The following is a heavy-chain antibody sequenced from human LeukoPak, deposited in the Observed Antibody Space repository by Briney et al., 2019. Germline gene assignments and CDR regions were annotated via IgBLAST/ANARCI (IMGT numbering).Heavy chain of an antibody. J-gene: IGHJ4*02. CDR3: ARDVRNYYDSSGYYLFDY. CDR2: IYRRGST. Sequence: KPSETLSLTCTVSGYSISSGYYWGWIRQSPGKGLEWIGNIYRRGSTHYNPSLKSRVTISMDTSKNQFSLKLSSVTAADTAAYYCARDVRNYYDSSGYYLFDYWGQGTLVTVSS. V-gene: IGHV4-38-2*02. CDR1: GYSISSGYY. D-gene: IGHD3-22*01.